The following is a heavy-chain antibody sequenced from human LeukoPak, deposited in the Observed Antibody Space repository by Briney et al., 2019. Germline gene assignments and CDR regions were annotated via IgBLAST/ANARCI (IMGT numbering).Heavy chain of an antibody. V-gene: IGHV7-4-1*02. CDR3: AASGFLYYDFWSGYYLYYYGMDV. CDR2: INTNTGNP. J-gene: IGHJ6*02. D-gene: IGHD3-3*01. Sequence: ASVKVSCKASGYTFTSYAMNWVRQAPGQGLEWMGWINTNTGNPTYAQGFTGRFVFSLDTSVSTAYLQISSLKAEDTAVYYCAASGFLYYDFWSGYYLYYYGMDVWGQGTTVTVSS. CDR1: GYTFTSYA.